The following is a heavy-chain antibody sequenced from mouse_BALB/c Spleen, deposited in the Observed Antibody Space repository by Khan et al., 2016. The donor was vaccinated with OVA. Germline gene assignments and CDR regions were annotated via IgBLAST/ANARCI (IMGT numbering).Heavy chain of an antibody. CDR3: IRSGYGSFAY. D-gene: IGHD2-2*01. J-gene: IGHJ3*01. CDR1: GYTFSSYY. V-gene: IGHV1S81*02. CDR2: INPNDGGT. Sequence: QVQLQQPGAELVKPGASVKLSCKASGYTFSSYYMYWVKQRPGQGLEWIGEINPNDGGTNFNDKFKSKATLTVDKSSSTAFIQLSSLTSEDSAVYFCIRSGYGSFAYWGQGTLVTVSA.